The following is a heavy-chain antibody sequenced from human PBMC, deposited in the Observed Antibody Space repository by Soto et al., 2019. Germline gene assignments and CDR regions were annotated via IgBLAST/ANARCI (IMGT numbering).Heavy chain of an antibody. D-gene: IGHD3-3*01. CDR3: ARKGWRSGVVPRGGLVP. V-gene: IGHV4-4*02. CDR2: IYPSGTT. Sequence: ASETLSLTCAVSGGSINSSNWWTWVRQTPGQGLEWIGEIYPSGTTNYNPSLKTRVTISLDKSTNQFSLRLTSVTAADTAVYYCARKGWRSGVVPRGGLVPWGQGSLVTVSS. J-gene: IGHJ5*02. CDR1: GGSINSSNW.